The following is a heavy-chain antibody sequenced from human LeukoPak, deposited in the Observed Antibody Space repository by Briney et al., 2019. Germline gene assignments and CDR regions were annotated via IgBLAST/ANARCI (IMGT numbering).Heavy chain of an antibody. Sequence: GGSLRLSCAASGFTISTYGMHWVRQAPGKGLEWVAIIWYDGSHTYYADSVKGRFTISRDNSKNTLYLQMNSLRVEDTAFYYCAPDHGGYWGQGTLVTVSS. CDR3: APDHGGY. CDR2: IWYDGSHT. J-gene: IGHJ4*02. CDR1: GFTISTYG. D-gene: IGHD3-16*01. V-gene: IGHV3-33*01.